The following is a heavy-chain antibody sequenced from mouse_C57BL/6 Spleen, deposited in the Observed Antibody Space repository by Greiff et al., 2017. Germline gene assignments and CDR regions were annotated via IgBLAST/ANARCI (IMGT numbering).Heavy chain of an antibody. J-gene: IGHJ3*01. Sequence: QVQLQQPGAELVMPGASVKLSCKASGYTFTSYWMHWVKQRPGQGLEWIGEIDPSDSYTNYNQKFKGKSTLTVDKSSSTAYMQLSSLTSEDSAVYYCARGYGSSYGCWFAYWGQGTLATVSA. V-gene: IGHV1-69*01. CDR2: IDPSDSYT. CDR3: ARGYGSSYGCWFAY. D-gene: IGHD1-1*01. CDR1: GYTFTSYW.